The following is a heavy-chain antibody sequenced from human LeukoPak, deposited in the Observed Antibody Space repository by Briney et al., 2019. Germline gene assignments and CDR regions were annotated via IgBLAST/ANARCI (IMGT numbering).Heavy chain of an antibody. V-gene: IGHV3-53*01. CDR2: IYSGGTT. D-gene: IGHD2-2*01. CDR3: ARNFGTSYNS. J-gene: IGHJ4*02. Sequence: GGSLRLSCAASGVTVSSNYMGWVRQAPDKGLEWVSVIYSGGTTYYADSVKRRFTISREISKNTVFLQMNSLRAEDTAVYYCARNFGTSYNSWGQGILVTVSS. CDR1: GVTVSSNY.